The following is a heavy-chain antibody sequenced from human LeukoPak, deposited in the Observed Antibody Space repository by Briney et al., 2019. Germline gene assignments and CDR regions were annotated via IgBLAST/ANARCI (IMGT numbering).Heavy chain of an antibody. J-gene: IGHJ4*02. CDR2: ISPSGGGI. V-gene: IGHV1-46*01. D-gene: IGHD1-14*01. Sequence: ASVKVSCKASGYTFTNYYIHWVRQAPGQGLEWMGLISPSGGGIIYAQRFQGRVTMTRDTSTSTVYIDPNSLRSEDTAVYYCVRFSITENPEIDPRGPGNLVPVSP. CDR1: GYTFTNYY. CDR3: VRFSITENPEIDP.